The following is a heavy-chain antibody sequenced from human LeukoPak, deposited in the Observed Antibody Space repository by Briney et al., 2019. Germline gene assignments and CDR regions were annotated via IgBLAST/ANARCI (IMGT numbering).Heavy chain of an antibody. Sequence: SETLSLTCTVSGGSISSSYWSWIRQPPGKGLEWIGYIYYSGSTNYNPSLKSRVTISVDTSKNQFSLKLSSVTAADTAVYYCARDRARYYDSSGQHRYFDYWGQGTLVTVSS. CDR3: ARDRARYYDSSGQHRYFDY. D-gene: IGHD3-22*01. J-gene: IGHJ4*02. CDR2: IYYSGST. V-gene: IGHV4-59*01. CDR1: GGSISSSY.